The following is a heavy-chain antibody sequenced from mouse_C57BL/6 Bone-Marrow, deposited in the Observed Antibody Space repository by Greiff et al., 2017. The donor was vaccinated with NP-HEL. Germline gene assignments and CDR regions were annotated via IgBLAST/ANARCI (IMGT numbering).Heavy chain of an antibody. Sequence: DVHLVESGGGLVQPGGSLKLSCAASGFTFSDYYMYWVRQTPEKRLEWVAYISNGGGSTYYPDTVKGRFTISRDNAKNTLYLQMSRLKSEDTAMYYGARHLPYDLYAMDYWGQGTSVTVSS. V-gene: IGHV5-12*01. D-gene: IGHD2-4*01. CDR1: GFTFSDYY. CDR3: ARHLPYDLYAMDY. CDR2: ISNGGGST. J-gene: IGHJ4*01.